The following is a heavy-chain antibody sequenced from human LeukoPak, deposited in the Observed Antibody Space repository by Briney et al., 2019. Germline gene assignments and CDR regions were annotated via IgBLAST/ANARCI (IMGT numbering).Heavy chain of an antibody. V-gene: IGHV1-18*01. J-gene: IGHJ4*02. D-gene: IGHD6-25*01. CDR2: ISAYNGNT. CDR1: GYTFTSYG. Sequence: ASVKVSCKASGYTFTSYGISWVRQAPGQGLEWMGWISAYNGNTNYAQKLQGRVTMTTDTSTSTAYMELRSLRSDDTAVYYCAGAKYSSVPPYVDYWGQGTLVTVSS. CDR3: AGAKYSSVPPYVDY.